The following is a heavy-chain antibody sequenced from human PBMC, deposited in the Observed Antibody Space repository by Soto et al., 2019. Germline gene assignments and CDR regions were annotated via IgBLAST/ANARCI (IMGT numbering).Heavy chain of an antibody. Sequence: QVQLVQSGAEVKKPGSSVKVSCKASGGTFSTYPITWVRQAPGQGLEWMGRIIPIIGIINYAQKFQGRVTISADNFTGTAYMELTGLRSDDTAVYYCAGDPDSHYNDSHASSYPWGQGTLVTVSS. J-gene: IGHJ5*02. CDR3: AGDPDSHYNDSHASSYP. D-gene: IGHD4-4*01. CDR1: GGTFSTYP. V-gene: IGHV1-69*04. CDR2: IIPIIGII.